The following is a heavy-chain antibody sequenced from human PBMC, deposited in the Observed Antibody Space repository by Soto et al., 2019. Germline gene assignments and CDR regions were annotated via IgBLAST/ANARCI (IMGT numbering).Heavy chain of an antibody. CDR2: ISGSGGRT. CDR3: AKFGASGSYFQFDY. D-gene: IGHD3-10*01. V-gene: IGHV3-23*01. Sequence: EVELLDSGGGLVQPGGYLRLSCAASGFPFINFAMSWVRQSPGKGLEWVSAISGSGGRTWYADSVRGRFTISRDNSKNTVYLQMSSLRDEDTAVYYCAKFGASGSYFQFDYWGQGTLVTVSS. CDR1: GFPFINFA. J-gene: IGHJ4*02.